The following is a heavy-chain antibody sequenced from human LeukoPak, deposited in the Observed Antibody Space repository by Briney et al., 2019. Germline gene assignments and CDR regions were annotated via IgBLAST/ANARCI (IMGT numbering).Heavy chain of an antibody. V-gene: IGHV4-39*01. CDR3: ARVQKYSGSYYFDY. J-gene: IGHJ4*02. CDR2: MYYSGST. Sequence: SETLSLTCTVSGGSISSSIYYWGWIRQPPGKGLEWMGSMYYSGSTYYNPSLKSRVTVSVDTSKNQFSLKLSSVTAADTAVYYCARVQKYSGSYYFDYWGQGTLVTVSS. CDR1: GGSISSSIYY. D-gene: IGHD3-10*01.